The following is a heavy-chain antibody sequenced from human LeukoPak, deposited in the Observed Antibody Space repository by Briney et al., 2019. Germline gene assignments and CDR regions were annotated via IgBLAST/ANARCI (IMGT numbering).Heavy chain of an antibody. CDR2: IKPSSGDA. V-gene: IGHV1-2*02. CDR1: GYSFTAYY. Sequence: ASVNVSCKASGYSFTAYYIFWVRQAPGQGLEWMGWIKPSSGDAKSAQEFQDRVTITRDSSINTVYMEVTRLTSDDTALYYCVRGGSGWFYNSLDPWGQGTLVTVSS. CDR3: VRGGSGWFYNSLDP. J-gene: IGHJ5*02. D-gene: IGHD6-19*01.